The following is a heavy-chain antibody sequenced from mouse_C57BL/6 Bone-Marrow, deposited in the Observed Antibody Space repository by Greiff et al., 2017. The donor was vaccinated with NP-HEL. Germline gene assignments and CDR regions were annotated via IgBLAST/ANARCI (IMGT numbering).Heavy chain of an antibody. CDR1: GYTFTSYW. CDR2: IDPSDSET. V-gene: IGHV1-52*01. D-gene: IGHD4-1*01. J-gene: IGHJ4*01. Sequence: QVQLQQPGAELVRPGSSVKLSCKASGYTFTSYWMHWVKQRPIQGLEWIGNIDPSDSETHYNQKFKDKATLTVDKSSSTAYMQLSSLTSDDSAVYYCARSLNWDYYAMDYWGQGTSVTVSS. CDR3: ARSLNWDYYAMDY.